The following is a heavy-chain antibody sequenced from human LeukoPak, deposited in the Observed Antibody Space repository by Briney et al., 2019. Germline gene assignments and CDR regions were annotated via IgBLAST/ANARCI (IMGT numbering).Heavy chain of an antibody. CDR1: GYTFTSNY. V-gene: IGHV1-46*01. CDR3: ARGSSYGFSMGY. D-gene: IGHD3-16*01. Sequence: ASVKVSCKAFGYTFTSNYMHWVRQAPGQGPEWMGVISPSGGSTTYAQKFQGRVTLTRDMSTSTDYLELSSLRSDDTAVYYCARGSSYGFSMGYWGQGTLVTVSS. J-gene: IGHJ4*02. CDR2: ISPSGGST.